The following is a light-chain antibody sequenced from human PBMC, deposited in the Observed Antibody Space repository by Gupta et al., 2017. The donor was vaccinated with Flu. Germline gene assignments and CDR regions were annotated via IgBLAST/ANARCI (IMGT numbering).Light chain of an antibody. CDR1: QSVGGF. CDR2: DAS. CDR3: QQRSSWPYT. V-gene: IGKV3-11*01. J-gene: IGKJ2*01. Sequence: EIVVTQSPATLSLSPGETATLSCRASQSVGGFLAWYQQRPGQAPRLLIFDASNRATGIPARFTGGGSGTDFILTISSLEPEDAGLYHCQQRSSWPYTFGQGTNVQIK.